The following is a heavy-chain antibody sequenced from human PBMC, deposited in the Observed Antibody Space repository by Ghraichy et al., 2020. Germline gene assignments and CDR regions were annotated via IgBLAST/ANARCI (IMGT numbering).Heavy chain of an antibody. V-gene: IGHV4-59*01. CDR1: GGSISSYY. J-gene: IGHJ5*02. Sequence: SETLPLTCTVSGGSISSYYWSWIRKPPGKGLEWIGYIHYSGGTNYNPSLKSRVTISVDTSKNLFSLKVSSVTVADTAVYYCARDCCASGSFPHWFDPWGQGTLVTVSS. CDR2: IHYSGGT. CDR3: ARDCCASGSFPHWFDP. D-gene: IGHD3-10*01.